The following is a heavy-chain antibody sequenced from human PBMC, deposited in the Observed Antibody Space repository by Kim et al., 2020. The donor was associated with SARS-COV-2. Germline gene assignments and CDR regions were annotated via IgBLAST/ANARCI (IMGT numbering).Heavy chain of an antibody. Sequence: SETLSLTCAVYGGSFSGYYWSWIRQPPGKGLEWIGEINHSGSTNYNPSLKSRVTISVDTSKNQFSLKLSSVTAADTAVYYCARGTSWYGRFDYWGQGTLVTVSS. CDR3: ARGTSWYGRFDY. V-gene: IGHV4-34*01. J-gene: IGHJ4*02. CDR1: GGSFSGYY. CDR2: INHSGST. D-gene: IGHD6-13*01.